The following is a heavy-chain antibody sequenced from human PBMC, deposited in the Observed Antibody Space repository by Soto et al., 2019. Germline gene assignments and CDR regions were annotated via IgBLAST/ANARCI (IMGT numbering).Heavy chain of an antibody. CDR3: ARVERGTATTVVDAFDI. CDR2: MSHSGGT. CDR1: GGSVNSGNYY. D-gene: IGHD1-1*01. Sequence: QVQLQQWGAGLLKPSETLSLTCAVFGGSVNSGNYYWSWIRQPPGKGLEWIGEMSHSGGTHFNPYLKSRVTISVDTPKNQFSLQMSSVTAEDTALYYCARVERGTATTVVDAFDIWGPGTMVTVSS. V-gene: IGHV4-34*01. J-gene: IGHJ3*02.